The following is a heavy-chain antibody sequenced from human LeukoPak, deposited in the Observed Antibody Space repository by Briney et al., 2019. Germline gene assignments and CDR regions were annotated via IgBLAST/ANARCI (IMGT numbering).Heavy chain of an antibody. CDR3: ARIPVVVVAATYWFDP. Sequence: ASVKVSCKASGYTFTSYGISWVRQAPGQGLEWMGWISAYKGNTNYAQKLQGRVTMTTDTSTSTAYMELRSLRSDDTAVYYCARIPVVVVAATYWFDPWGQGTLVTVSS. CDR1: GYTFTSYG. CDR2: ISAYKGNT. V-gene: IGHV1-18*01. D-gene: IGHD2-15*01. J-gene: IGHJ5*02.